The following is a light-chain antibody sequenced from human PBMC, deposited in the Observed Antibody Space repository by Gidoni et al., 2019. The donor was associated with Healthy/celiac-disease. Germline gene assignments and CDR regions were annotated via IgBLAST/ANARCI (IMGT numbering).Light chain of an antibody. Sequence: QSALTQPRSVSGFPGQSVTISCTGTSSDVGGYNYVSWYQQHPGKAPKLMIYDVSKRPSGVPDRFSGSRSGNAASLTISGLQAEDEDDYYCCSYAGNYVVVFGGGTRLTVL. J-gene: IGLJ2*01. CDR1: SSDVGGYNY. CDR2: DVS. V-gene: IGLV2-11*01. CDR3: CSYAGNYVVV.